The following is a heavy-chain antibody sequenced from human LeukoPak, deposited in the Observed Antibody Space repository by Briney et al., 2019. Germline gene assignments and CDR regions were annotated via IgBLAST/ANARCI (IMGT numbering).Heavy chain of an antibody. CDR3: ARDGPYSSSSNPVDDAFDI. V-gene: IGHV3-23*01. J-gene: IGHJ3*02. Sequence: PGGSLRLSCAASGFTFSSYAMSWVRQAPGKGLEWVSAISGSGGSTYYADSVKGRFTISRDNSKNTLYLQMNSLRAEDTAVYYCARDGPYSSSSNPVDDAFDIWGQGTMVTVSS. D-gene: IGHD6-13*01. CDR1: GFTFSSYA. CDR2: ISGSGGST.